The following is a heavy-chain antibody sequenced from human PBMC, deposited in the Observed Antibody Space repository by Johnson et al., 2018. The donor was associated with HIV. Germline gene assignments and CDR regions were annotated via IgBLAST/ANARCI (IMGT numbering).Heavy chain of an antibody. J-gene: IGHJ3*02. D-gene: IGHD3-3*01. CDR2: ISYDGSNK. Sequence: QVQLVESGGGVVQPGRSLRLSCAASGFTFSSYGMHWVRQAPGKGLEWVAVISYDGSNKYYADSVKGRFTISRDNSKNTLYLQMNSLRAEDTAVYYCARDGLEVDAFDIWG. CDR1: GFTFSSYG. V-gene: IGHV3-30*03. CDR3: ARDGLEVDAFDI.